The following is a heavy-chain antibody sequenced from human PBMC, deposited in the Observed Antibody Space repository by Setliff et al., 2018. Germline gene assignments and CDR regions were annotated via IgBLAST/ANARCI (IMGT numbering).Heavy chain of an antibody. CDR2: MNPNSGHT. CDR1: GYTFTSYD. Sequence: ASVKVSCKASGYTFTSYDINWVRQATGQGLEWMGWMNPNSGHTGYAQKFQGRVTITRNTSISTTYMELSSLRSEDTAVYYCARGSRSGGKGGYNWFDPLGQGTLVTVSS. CDR3: ARGSRSGGKGGYNWFDP. V-gene: IGHV1-8*03. D-gene: IGHD2-15*01. J-gene: IGHJ5*02.